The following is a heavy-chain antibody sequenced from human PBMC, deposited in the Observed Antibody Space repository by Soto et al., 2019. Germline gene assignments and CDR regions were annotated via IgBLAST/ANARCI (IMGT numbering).Heavy chain of an antibody. CDR2: IDPSDSYT. CDR3: ARRQGSGSYYASPAKSRYYYYYGMDV. Sequence: PGESLKISCKGSGYRFTSYWIGWVRQMPGKGLEWMGRIDPSDSYTNYSPSFQGHVTISADKSISTAYLQWSSLKASDTAMYYCARRQGSGSYYASPAKSRYYYYYGMDVWGQGTTVTVSS. V-gene: IGHV5-10-1*01. D-gene: IGHD3-10*01. J-gene: IGHJ6*02. CDR1: GYRFTSYW.